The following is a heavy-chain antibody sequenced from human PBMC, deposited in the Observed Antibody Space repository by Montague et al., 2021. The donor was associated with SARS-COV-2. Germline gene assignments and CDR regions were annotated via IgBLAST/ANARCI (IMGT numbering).Heavy chain of an antibody. V-gene: IGHV3-9*01. CDR3: AKDYNHCNSSSCFYFYYGMDV. CDR2: MSWNSGSR. CDR1: GFILGDYA. D-gene: IGHD2/OR15-2a*01. J-gene: IGHJ6*02. Sequence: SLRLSCAASGFILGDYAMHWVRQPPGKGLEWVSGMSWNSGSRGYADSVKGRFTISRDNAKKSLYLQMNSLRAEDTALYYCAKDYNHCNSSSCFYFYYGMDVWGQGTTVTVSS.